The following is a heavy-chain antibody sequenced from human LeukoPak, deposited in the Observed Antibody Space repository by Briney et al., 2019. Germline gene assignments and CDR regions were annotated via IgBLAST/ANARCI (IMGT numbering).Heavy chain of an antibody. CDR2: IYYSGST. V-gene: IGHV4-59*01. Sequence: PSETLSLTCTVSGGSISSYYWSWIRQPPGKGLEWIGYIYYSGSTSYNPSLKSRVTISVDTSKTQFSLKLSSVTAADTAVYYCARRYCSGGSCYSSFDYWGQGTLVTVSS. D-gene: IGHD2-15*01. CDR3: ARRYCSGGSCYSSFDY. CDR1: GGSISSYY. J-gene: IGHJ4*02.